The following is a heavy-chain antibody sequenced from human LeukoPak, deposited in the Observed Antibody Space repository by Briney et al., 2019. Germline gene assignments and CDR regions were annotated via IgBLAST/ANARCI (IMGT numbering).Heavy chain of an antibody. CDR2: INQDGSEE. CDR3: VRDGGVSGYDLLDY. Sequence: PGGSLRLSCAASGFTFSHYWMTWVRQAPGKGLEWVAQINQDGSEEYYMDSVKARFTISRENAKNSVFLQMNSLRAEDTAVYYCVRDGGVSGYDLLDYWGQGTLVTVSS. CDR1: GFTFSHYW. V-gene: IGHV3-7*01. J-gene: IGHJ4*02. D-gene: IGHD5-12*01.